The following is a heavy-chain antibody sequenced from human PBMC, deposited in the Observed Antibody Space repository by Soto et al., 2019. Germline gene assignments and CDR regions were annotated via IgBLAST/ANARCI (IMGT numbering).Heavy chain of an antibody. V-gene: IGHV4-61*01. Sequence: QVQLQESGPGLVKTSETLSLTCTVSGGSVSSGPYHWNWVRRPPGQGLEWIGHISYSGTANYNPALRGRVTMSTDTSKNQFSLRLSSVTAADTAVYYCMRSHGAYWGQGTLVTVSS. CDR1: GGSVSSGPYH. CDR2: ISYSGTA. D-gene: IGHD2-8*01. J-gene: IGHJ4*02. CDR3: MRSHGAY.